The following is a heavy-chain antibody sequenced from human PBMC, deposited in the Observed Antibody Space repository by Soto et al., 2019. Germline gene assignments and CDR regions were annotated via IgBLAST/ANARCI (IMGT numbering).Heavy chain of an antibody. V-gene: IGHV3-74*01. CDR1: GFTFSSYW. CDR3: GRGIRNYYGMDV. D-gene: IGHD2-21*01. Sequence: EVQLVESGGGLVQPGGSLRLSCAASGFTFSSYWMHWVRQVPGKGLVWVSRIKTDGSSMNYADSVKGRFTISRDNAKNTLYLQMNSLRAEDTAVYYWGRGIRNYYGMDVWGQGTTVTVSS. CDR2: IKTDGSSM. J-gene: IGHJ6*02.